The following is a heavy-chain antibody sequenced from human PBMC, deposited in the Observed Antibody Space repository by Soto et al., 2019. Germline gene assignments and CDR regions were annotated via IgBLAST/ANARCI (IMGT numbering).Heavy chain of an antibody. V-gene: IGHV3-23*01. Sequence: EVQVSESGGGLVQPGGSLRLSCATSGFTFSNYPMNWVRQAPGKGLEWVSGISAGGDRTYYADSVKGRFTIFRDNSKTPVSLRMNSLRVEDTAVYYCARRVWGQGTLVTVSS. CDR1: GFTFSNYP. CDR3: ARRV. J-gene: IGHJ4*02. CDR2: ISAGGDRT.